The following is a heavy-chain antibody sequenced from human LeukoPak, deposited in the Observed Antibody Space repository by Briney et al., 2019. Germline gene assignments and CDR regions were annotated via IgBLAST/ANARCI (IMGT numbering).Heavy chain of an antibody. Sequence: GGSLRLSCAASGFTFSSYSMNWVRQAPGKGPEWVSSISSSSSYIYYADSVKGRFTISRDNAKNSLYLQMNSLRAEDTAVYYCARDGEDSSGWSTYLGWSYYFDYWGQGTLVTVSS. D-gene: IGHD6-19*01. J-gene: IGHJ4*02. CDR2: ISSSSSYI. CDR1: GFTFSSYS. CDR3: ARDGEDSSGWSTYLGWSYYFDY. V-gene: IGHV3-21*01.